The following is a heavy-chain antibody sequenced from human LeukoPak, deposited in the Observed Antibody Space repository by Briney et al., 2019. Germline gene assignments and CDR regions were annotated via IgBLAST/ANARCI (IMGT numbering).Heavy chain of an antibody. CDR2: IIPIFGTA. CDR1: GVTFSSYA. V-gene: IGHV1-69*05. Sequence: ASVKVSCKASGVTFSSYAISWVRQAPGQGLEWMGGIIPIFGTANYAQKFQGRVTITTDESTSTAYMELSSLRSDDTAVYYCARGVPAAIFDYWGQGTLVTVSS. D-gene: IGHD2-2*01. CDR3: ARGVPAAIFDY. J-gene: IGHJ4*02.